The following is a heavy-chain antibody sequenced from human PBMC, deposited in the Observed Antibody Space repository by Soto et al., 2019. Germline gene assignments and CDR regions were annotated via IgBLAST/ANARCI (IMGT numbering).Heavy chain of an antibody. J-gene: IGHJ5*02. CDR2: ISADNGNT. D-gene: IGHD2-2*01. CDR3: ARGGASCVDP. Sequence: QVQLVQSGAEVKKPGASVKVSCKASGYTFTNYGISWVRQAPGQGLEWMGLISADNGNTDYAQKFQGRVTLTTDTSATTAYMEVRSLRSDDTAVYYCARGGASCVDPWGQGTLVTVSS. V-gene: IGHV1-18*01. CDR1: GYTFTNYG.